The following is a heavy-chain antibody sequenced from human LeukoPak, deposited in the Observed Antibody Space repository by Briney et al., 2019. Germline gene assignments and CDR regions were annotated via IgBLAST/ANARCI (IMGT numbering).Heavy chain of an antibody. Sequence: PSETLSLTCTVSGGSISSSSCYWGWIRQPPGKGLEWIGSIYYSGSIYYNPSLKSRVTISVDTSKNQFSLKLSSVTAADTAVYYCARHGRYSYPLTFDPWGQGTLVTVSS. V-gene: IGHV4-39*01. J-gene: IGHJ5*02. CDR3: ARHGRYSYPLTFDP. D-gene: IGHD5-18*01. CDR2: IYYSGSI. CDR1: GGSISSSSCY.